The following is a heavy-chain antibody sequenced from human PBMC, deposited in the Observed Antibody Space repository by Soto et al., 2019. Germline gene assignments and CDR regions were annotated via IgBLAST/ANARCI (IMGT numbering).Heavy chain of an antibody. J-gene: IGHJ4*02. CDR2: IYHSGST. V-gene: IGHV4-38-2*01. CDR1: GYSISSGYY. Sequence: SETLSLTCAVSGYSISSGYYLGWVLQPPWKGLEWIGSIYHSGSTYYNPSLKSRVTISVDTSKNQFSLKLSSVTAADTAVYYCARGADVLRFLEWLPTSQYYFDYWGQGTLVTVSS. D-gene: IGHD3-3*01. CDR3: ARGADVLRFLEWLPTSQYYFDY.